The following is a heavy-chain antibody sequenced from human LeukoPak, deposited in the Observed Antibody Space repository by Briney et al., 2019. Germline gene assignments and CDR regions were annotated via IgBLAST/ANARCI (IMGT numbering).Heavy chain of an antibody. CDR1: GFTFSSAW. Sequence: GGSLRLSCAASGFTFSSAWMSWVRQAPGKGLEWVALIWYDGSNKEYAESVKGRFTISRDNSKNTLYLQMNSLRDEDTAVYYCARDQGTSTTAPKRKGRFDPWGQGTLVTVSS. CDR3: ARDQGTSTTAPKRKGRFDP. CDR2: IWYDGSNK. J-gene: IGHJ5*02. V-gene: IGHV3-33*08. D-gene: IGHD1-1*01.